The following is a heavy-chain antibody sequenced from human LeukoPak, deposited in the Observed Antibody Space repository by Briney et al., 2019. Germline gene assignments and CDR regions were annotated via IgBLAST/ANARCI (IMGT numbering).Heavy chain of an antibody. CDR3: AKADSYYDLLTCFDF. D-gene: IGHD3-9*01. CDR2: VSGSGTIT. V-gene: IGHV3-23*01. CDR1: GFTFSSYA. Sequence: GGSLRISCAASGFTFSSYAMNWVRQAPGKGLEWVSTVSGSGTITYYAGSVKGRFTISRDNPKNTLYLQMNSLRAEDTAVYYCAKADSYYDLLTCFDFWGQGTLVTVSS. J-gene: IGHJ4*02.